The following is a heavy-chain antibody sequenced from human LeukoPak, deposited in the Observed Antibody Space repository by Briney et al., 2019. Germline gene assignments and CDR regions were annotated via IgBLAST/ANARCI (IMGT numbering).Heavy chain of an antibody. CDR2: IKTKTDGDRT. D-gene: IGHD3-16*01. V-gene: IGHV3-15*01. J-gene: IGHJ4*02. CDR3: ARGKGGPNY. CDR1: GFTFSNAW. Sequence: PGESLRLSCVVSGFTFSNAWMSWIRQAPGKGLEWVGRIKTKTDGDRTDYAAPVEGRFTISRDDSKNTLSLQMNSLRAEDTAVYYCARGKGGPNYWGQGTLVTVSS.